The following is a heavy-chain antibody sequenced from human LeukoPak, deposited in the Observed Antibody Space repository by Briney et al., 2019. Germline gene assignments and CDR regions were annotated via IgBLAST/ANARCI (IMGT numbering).Heavy chain of an antibody. CDR1: GFTFSSYW. Sequence: PGGSLRLSCAASGFTFSSYWMNWVRRAPGKGLEWVSSISSSGDYIYYADSVKGRFTISRDNAKSSLFLQMNSLRAEDTAVYYCARVLYFDWLDAYWGQGTLVTVSS. CDR3: ARVLYFDWLDAY. J-gene: IGHJ4*02. V-gene: IGHV3-21*01. CDR2: ISSSGDYI. D-gene: IGHD3-9*01.